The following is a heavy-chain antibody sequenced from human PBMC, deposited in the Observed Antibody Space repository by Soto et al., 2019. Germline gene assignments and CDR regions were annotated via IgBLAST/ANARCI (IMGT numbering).Heavy chain of an antibody. CDR3: ATHGLPNYYYYGMDV. CDR1: GGTFSSYA. D-gene: IGHD5-18*01. CDR2: IIPIFGTA. Sequence: QVQLVQSGAEVKKPGSSVKVSCKASGGTFSSYAISWVRQAPGQGLEWMGGIIPIFGTADYAQKFQGRVTITADEATSTAYMEVSSLRSEDTAVYYCATHGLPNYYYYGMDVWGQGTTVTVSS. V-gene: IGHV1-69*12. J-gene: IGHJ6*02.